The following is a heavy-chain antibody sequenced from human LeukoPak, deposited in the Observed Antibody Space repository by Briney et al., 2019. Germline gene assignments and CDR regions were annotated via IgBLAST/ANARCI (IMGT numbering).Heavy chain of an antibody. Sequence: PGGSLRLSCAASGFTFSSCGMHWVRQAPGKGLEWVAVIWYDGINKYYADSVKGRFTISRDNSKNTLYLQMNSLRAEDTAVYYCARDPRAYYYDSSGADAFDIWGQGTMVTVSS. CDR3: ARDPRAYYYDSSGADAFDI. V-gene: IGHV3-33*01. CDR2: IWYDGINK. J-gene: IGHJ3*02. D-gene: IGHD3-22*01. CDR1: GFTFSSCG.